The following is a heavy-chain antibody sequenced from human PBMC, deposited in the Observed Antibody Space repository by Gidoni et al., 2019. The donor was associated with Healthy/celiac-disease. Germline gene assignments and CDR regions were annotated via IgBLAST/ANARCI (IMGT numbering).Heavy chain of an antibody. Sequence: QVQLQQSGPGLVKPPETLSLTCSVPGGSISSYDWVWIRQPPGKGLEWIGYIYYSGSTNYNPSLKSRVTISVDTSKTQFSLKLSSVTAADTAVYYCARRAVARESWFDPWGQGTLVTVSS. CDR3: ARRAVARESWFDP. V-gene: IGHV4-59*08. J-gene: IGHJ5*02. D-gene: IGHD2-15*01. CDR1: GGSISSYD. CDR2: IYYSGST.